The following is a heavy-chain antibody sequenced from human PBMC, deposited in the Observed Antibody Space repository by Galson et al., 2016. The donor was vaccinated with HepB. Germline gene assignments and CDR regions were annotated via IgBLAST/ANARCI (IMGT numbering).Heavy chain of an antibody. CDR1: GYRFTSYW. Sequence: QSGAEVKKPGESLRISCKASGYRFTSYWISWVRQMPGKGLEWMGIIYPGDSDTRYSPSFQGQVTISADKSISTAYLQWSSLKASDTAMYYCARHTSMGYSYVLWWDYWGQGTLVTVSS. J-gene: IGHJ4*02. V-gene: IGHV5-51*01. CDR3: ARHTSMGYSYVLWWDY. CDR2: IYPGDSDT. D-gene: IGHD5-18*01.